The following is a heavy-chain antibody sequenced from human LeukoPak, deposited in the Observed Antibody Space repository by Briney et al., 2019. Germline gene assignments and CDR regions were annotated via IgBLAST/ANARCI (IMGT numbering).Heavy chain of an antibody. Sequence: SETLSLTCTVSGGSISSYYWSWIRQPPGKGLEWLGCFYRSENTNYSPSLKSRVTISVDTSNNQVFLRLTSVTAADTAIYYCTRDGSARSLATWGQGTLVTVSS. J-gene: IGHJ5*02. D-gene: IGHD6-25*01. CDR2: FYRSENT. CDR3: TRDGSARSLAT. CDR1: GGSISSYY. V-gene: IGHV4-59*01.